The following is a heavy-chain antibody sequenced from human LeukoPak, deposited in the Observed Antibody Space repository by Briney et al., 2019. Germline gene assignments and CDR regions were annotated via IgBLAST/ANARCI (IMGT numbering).Heavy chain of an antibody. V-gene: IGHV3-23*01. CDR1: GFTFSSYA. Sequence: GGSLRLSCAASGFTFSSYAMSWVRQAPGKGLEWVSAISGSGGSTYYADSVKGRFTISRDNSKNTLYLQMNSLRAEDTAVYYCAKVDTMIVVVIGCFDYWGQGTLVTVSS. D-gene: IGHD3-22*01. CDR3: AKVDTMIVVVIGCFDY. CDR2: ISGSGGST. J-gene: IGHJ4*02.